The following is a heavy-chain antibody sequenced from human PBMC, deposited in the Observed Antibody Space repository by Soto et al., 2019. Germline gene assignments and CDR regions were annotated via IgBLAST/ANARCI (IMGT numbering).Heavy chain of an antibody. CDR3: AKALGELSPESFDY. CDR1: GFTFSSYA. CDR2: MSYDGNNQ. D-gene: IGHD3-16*02. V-gene: IGHV3-30*18. J-gene: IGHJ4*02. Sequence: QVQLVESGGGVVQPGRSLRLSCAASGFTFSSYAMHWVRQAPGKGLEWVAVMSYDGNNQYFADSVKGRFTISRDNFKNTLYVQMNSLRPEDTAVYYCAKALGELSPESFDYWGQGILVTVSS.